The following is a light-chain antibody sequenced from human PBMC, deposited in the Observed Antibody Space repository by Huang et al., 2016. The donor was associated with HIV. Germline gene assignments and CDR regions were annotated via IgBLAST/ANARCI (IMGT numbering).Light chain of an antibody. V-gene: IGKV4-1*01. CDR2: WAS. J-gene: IGKJ2*01. CDR1: QTVLDTSNNKNY. CDR3: QQYFSSPNT. Sequence: DIVMTQSPDSLTVSLGKRATINCKSSQTVLDTSNNKNYLAWYQQKPGQSPKLLRYWASTRQYGVPDRFSGSGSGTDFTLTISRLQAEDVAVYFCQQYFSSPNTFGQGTKLEIK.